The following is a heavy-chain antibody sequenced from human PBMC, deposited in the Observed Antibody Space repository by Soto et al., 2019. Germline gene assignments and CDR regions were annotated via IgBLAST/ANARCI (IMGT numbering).Heavy chain of an antibody. Sequence: QVQLVQSGAEVKKPGASVKVSCKASGYTFTGYYMHWVRQAPGQGLEWMGWINPNSGGTYYAQKFQGRVTMTRDTSISTAYMELSRLRSDDTAVYFCARSGGLRHFDYWGQGTRVTVSS. D-gene: IGHD5-12*01. J-gene: IGHJ4*02. CDR2: INPNSGGT. V-gene: IGHV1-2*02. CDR1: GYTFTGYY. CDR3: ARSGGLRHFDY.